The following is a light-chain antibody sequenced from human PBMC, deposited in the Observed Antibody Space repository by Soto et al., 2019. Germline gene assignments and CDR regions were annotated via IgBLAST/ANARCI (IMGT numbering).Light chain of an antibody. Sequence: EIVLTQSPGTLSLSPGERASLSCRASQSVSSNYLAWYQQKPGQAPRLLIYGASSRATGIPDRFSGSGSGTDFTLTINRLEPEDFAVYYCHQYAGSPPRTVGQGTKVEIK. CDR2: GAS. V-gene: IGKV3-20*01. CDR3: HQYAGSPPRT. J-gene: IGKJ1*01. CDR1: QSVSSNY.